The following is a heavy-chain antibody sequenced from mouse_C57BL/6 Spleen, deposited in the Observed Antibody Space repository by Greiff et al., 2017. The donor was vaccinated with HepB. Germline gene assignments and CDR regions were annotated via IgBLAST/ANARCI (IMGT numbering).Heavy chain of an antibody. CDR1: GFTFSSYA. Sequence: EVKLVESGGGLVKPGGSLKLSCAASGFTFSSYAMSWGRQTPEKRLEWVATISDGGSYTYYPDNVKGRFTITRDNAKNNLYLQMSHLKSEDTAMYYCARDNDYDWDYWGQGTTLTVSS. V-gene: IGHV5-4*01. J-gene: IGHJ2*01. CDR3: ARDNDYDWDY. CDR2: ISDGGSYT. D-gene: IGHD2-4*01.